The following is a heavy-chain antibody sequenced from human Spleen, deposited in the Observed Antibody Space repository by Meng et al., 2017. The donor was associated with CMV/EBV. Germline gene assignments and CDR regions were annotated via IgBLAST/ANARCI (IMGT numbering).Heavy chain of an antibody. CDR2: IWYDGSNK. Sequence: GGSLRLSCAASGFTFSSYGMHWVRQAPGKGLEWVAVIWYDGSNKYYADSVKGRFTISRDNSKNTLYLQMNSLRAEDTAVYYCAKRDGSYFPRGYFDYWGQGTLVTVSS. V-gene: IGHV3-33*06. D-gene: IGHD1-26*01. CDR3: AKRDGSYFPRGYFDY. CDR1: GFTFSSYG. J-gene: IGHJ4*02.